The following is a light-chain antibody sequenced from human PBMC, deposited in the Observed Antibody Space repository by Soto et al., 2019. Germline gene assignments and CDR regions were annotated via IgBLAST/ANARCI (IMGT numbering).Light chain of an antibody. CDR2: GNN. J-gene: IGLJ3*02. CDR1: SSNIGADYY. CDR3: QSYDSSKSGSGVL. Sequence: QSVLTQPPSVSGAPGQRVTISCTGSSSNIGADYYVYWYQQLPGTAPKLLISGNNNRPSGVPDRFSGSKSGTSASLAITGLQAEDEADYYCQSYDSSKSGSGVLFGGGTQLTVL. V-gene: IGLV1-40*01.